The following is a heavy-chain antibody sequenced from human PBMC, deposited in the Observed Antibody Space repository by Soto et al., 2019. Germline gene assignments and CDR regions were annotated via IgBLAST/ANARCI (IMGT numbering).Heavy chain of an antibody. CDR1: GVALSRHY. D-gene: IGHD6-13*01. J-gene: IGHJ4*02. CDR2: AYYSGNT. V-gene: IGHV4-59*11. Sequence: PSETLSLTCSVSGVALSRHYWSWIRQSPGKGLEWIGYAYYSGNTNYNPSLKSRVAISVDTSKKQFSLKLTSVTIADTAVYYCARLTDSSSWSRFDYWGLGTLVTVS. CDR3: ARLTDSSSWSRFDY.